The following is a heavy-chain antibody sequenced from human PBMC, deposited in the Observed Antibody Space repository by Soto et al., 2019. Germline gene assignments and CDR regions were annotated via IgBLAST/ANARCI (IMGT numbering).Heavy chain of an antibody. J-gene: IGHJ4*02. D-gene: IGHD1-26*01. Sequence: DVLFVESGGGLVKPGGSLRLSCAASGFTFSSAWMTWVRQTPGKGLEWVGRIKSKTDGGTTDYAAPVKGRFTISRDDSKKTLYLQMNSLKTEDTAIYYCIRSGSVLTYWGQGTLVTVSS. CDR2: IKSKTDGGTT. CDR1: GFTFSSAW. CDR3: IRSGSVLTY. V-gene: IGHV3-15*01.